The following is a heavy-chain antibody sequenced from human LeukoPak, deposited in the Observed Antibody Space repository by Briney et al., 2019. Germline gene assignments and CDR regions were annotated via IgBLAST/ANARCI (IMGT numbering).Heavy chain of an antibody. CDR3: ATWPGGWYGEDS. D-gene: IGHD6-19*01. Sequence: PGGSLRLSCAASGFTFSNCSMNWVRQAPGKGLEWVSYISSKSSTIYDADSVKGRFTISRDTSKNTLYLQMHSLRAEDTAVYYCATWPGGWYGEDSWGQGTLVTVSS. CDR2: ISSKSSTI. J-gene: IGHJ4*02. CDR1: GFTFSNCS. V-gene: IGHV3-48*01.